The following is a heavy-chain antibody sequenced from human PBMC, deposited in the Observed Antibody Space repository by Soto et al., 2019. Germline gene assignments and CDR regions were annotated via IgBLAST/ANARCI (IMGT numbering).Heavy chain of an antibody. CDR1: GFTFYSYA. CDR3: AKEGAPNYDFWSPYSSPSRYGMDV. Sequence: GGSLRLSCAASGFTFYSYAMSWVRQAPGKGLEWVSGVSGSGAYTSYADAVKGRVTISRDNSKDTLYLQMNSLRAEDTAVYYCAKEGAPNYDFWSPYSSPSRYGMDVWGLGTTVTVSS. D-gene: IGHD3-3*01. CDR2: VSGSGAYT. V-gene: IGHV3-23*01. J-gene: IGHJ6*02.